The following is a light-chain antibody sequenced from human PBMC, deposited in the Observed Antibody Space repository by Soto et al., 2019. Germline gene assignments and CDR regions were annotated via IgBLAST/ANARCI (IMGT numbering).Light chain of an antibody. CDR2: GAS. CDR1: QSVSSN. CDR3: QQYNNWPRT. J-gene: IGKJ5*01. Sequence: EIVMTQSPATLSVSPGERATLYFSASQSVSSNLAWYQQKPGQAPRLLIYGASTRATGIPARFSGSGSGTEFTLTISSLQSEDFAVYYCQQYNNWPRTFGQGTRLEIK. V-gene: IGKV3-15*01.